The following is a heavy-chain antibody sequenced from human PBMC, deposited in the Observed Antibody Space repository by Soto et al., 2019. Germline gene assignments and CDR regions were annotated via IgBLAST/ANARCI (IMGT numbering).Heavy chain of an antibody. CDR2: ISDSGGST. V-gene: IGHV3-23*01. J-gene: IGHJ4*02. CDR1: GFTFSSYA. D-gene: IGHD3-10*01. CDR3: VMAAWYGSGSYYFDY. Sequence: EVQLLESGGGSVQPGGSLRLSCAASGFTFSSYAMSWVRQAPGKGLEWVSVISDSGGSTYYADSVKGRFTIYRDNSKSTLYLQMNSLRAEDTAVYYCVMAAWYGSGSYYFDYWGQGTLITVSS.